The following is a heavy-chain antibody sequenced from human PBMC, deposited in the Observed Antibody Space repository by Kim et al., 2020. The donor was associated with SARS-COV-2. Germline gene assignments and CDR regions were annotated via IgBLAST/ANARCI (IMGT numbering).Heavy chain of an antibody. V-gene: IGHV3-43*02. Sequence: GGSLRLSCAASGFTFDDYAMHWVRQAPGKGLEWVSLISGDGGSTYYADSVKGRFTISRDNSKNSLYLQMNSLRTEDTALYYCAKDSYIVVVPAAWAGIDYWGQGTLVTVSS. CDR1: GFTFDDYA. CDR3: AKDSYIVVVPAAWAGIDY. D-gene: IGHD2-2*01. CDR2: ISGDGGST. J-gene: IGHJ4*02.